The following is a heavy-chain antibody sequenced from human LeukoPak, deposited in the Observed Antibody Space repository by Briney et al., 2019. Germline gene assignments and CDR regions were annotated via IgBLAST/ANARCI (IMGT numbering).Heavy chain of an antibody. CDR1: GGSISSSSYY. CDR2: ICYSGST. Sequence: SETLSLTCTVSGGSISSSSYYWGWIRQPPGKVLEWFVCICYSGSTYYHPSLKSRVTISVDTSKNQFSLKLSSVTAADTAVYYCARDMERVMITFGGPKRYFDLWGRGTLVTVSS. V-gene: IGHV4-39*07. D-gene: IGHD3-16*01. CDR3: ARDMERVMITFGGPKRYFDL. J-gene: IGHJ2*01.